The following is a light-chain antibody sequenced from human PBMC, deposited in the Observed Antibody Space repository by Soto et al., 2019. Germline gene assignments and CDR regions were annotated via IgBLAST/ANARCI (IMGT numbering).Light chain of an antibody. CDR2: AAS. CDR3: QQYYSYPPYT. J-gene: IGKJ2*01. V-gene: IGKV1-8*01. CDR1: QGISSY. Sequence: AIRMTQSPSSLSASTGDRVTITCRASQGISSYLAWYQQKPGKAPKPLIYAASTLQSGVPSRFSGSGSGTDFTLTISCLQSEDFATYYRQQYYSYPPYTFGQGTKLEIK.